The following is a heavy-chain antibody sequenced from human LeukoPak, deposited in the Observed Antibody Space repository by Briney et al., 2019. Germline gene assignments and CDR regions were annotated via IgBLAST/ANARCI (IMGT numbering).Heavy chain of an antibody. D-gene: IGHD3-22*01. J-gene: IGHJ3*02. CDR1: DFSISSGYY. CDR3: ARPMIVGKWGAFDI. Sequence: SETLSLTCTVSDFSISSGYYWGWIRQPPGKGLEWIGSVYHSGTTYYNPSLKSRVTISVDTSKNQFSLKLSSVTAADTAVYYCARPMIVGKWGAFDIWGQGTMVTVSS. CDR2: VYHSGTT. V-gene: IGHV4-38-2*02.